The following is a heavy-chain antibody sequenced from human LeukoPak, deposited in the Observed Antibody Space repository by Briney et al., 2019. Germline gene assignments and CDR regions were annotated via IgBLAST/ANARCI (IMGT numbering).Heavy chain of an antibody. CDR3: ARARAVAGPFDY. CDR1: GFTFSSYA. CDR2: ISYDGSNK. J-gene: IGHJ4*02. Sequence: GGSLRLSCAASGFTFSSYAMHWVRQAPGKGLEWVAVISYDGSNKYYADSVKGRFTISRDNSKNTLYLQMNSPRAEDTAVYYCARARAVAGPFDYWGQGTLVTVSS. D-gene: IGHD6-19*01. V-gene: IGHV3-30*04.